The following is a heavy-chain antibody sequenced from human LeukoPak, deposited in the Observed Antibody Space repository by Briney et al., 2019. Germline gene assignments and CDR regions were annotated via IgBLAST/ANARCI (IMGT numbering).Heavy chain of an antibody. V-gene: IGHV4-59*01. J-gene: IGHJ6*03. D-gene: IGHD6-13*01. CDR3: AREQSGIAAASNYMDV. CDR2: IYYSGST. Sequence: TSETLSLTCTVSGGSISSYYWSWIRQPPGKGLEWIGYIYYSGSTNYNPSLKSRVTISVDTSKNQFSLKLSSVTAADTAVYYCAREQSGIAAASNYMDVWGKGTTVTVSS. CDR1: GGSISSYY.